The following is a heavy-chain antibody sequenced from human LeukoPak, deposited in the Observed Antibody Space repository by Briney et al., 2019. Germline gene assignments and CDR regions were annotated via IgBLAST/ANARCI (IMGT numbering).Heavy chain of an antibody. J-gene: IGHJ4*02. V-gene: IGHV4-38-2*02. Sequence: SETLSLTCTVSGYSITTGRYWGWIRQPPGKGLEWIGSIYQSGSTYYDPSLKSRVTISVDKSKNQFSLNLRSVTAPDTAVYYCARSLSTAGIDYWGQGILVTVSS. D-gene: IGHD2-2*01. CDR2: IYQSGST. CDR3: ARSLSTAGIDY. CDR1: GYSITTGRY.